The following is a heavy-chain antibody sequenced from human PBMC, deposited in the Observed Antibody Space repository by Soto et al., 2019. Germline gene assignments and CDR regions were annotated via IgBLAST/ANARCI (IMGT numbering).Heavy chain of an antibody. CDR2: IDPSVPYT. CDR3: ARQPLVAAASYYYYGMDV. Sequence: GDSLKISCKGSGYSFTSYWISWVRQMPGKGLEWMGRIDPSVPYTNYSPSFQGHVTISADKSISTAYLQWSSLKASDTAMYYCARQPLVAAASYYYYGMDVWGQGTTVTVSS. D-gene: IGHD6-13*01. V-gene: IGHV5-10-1*01. CDR1: GYSFTSYW. J-gene: IGHJ6*02.